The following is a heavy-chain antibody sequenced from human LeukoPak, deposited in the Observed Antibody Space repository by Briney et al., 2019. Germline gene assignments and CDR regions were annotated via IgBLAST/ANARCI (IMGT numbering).Heavy chain of an antibody. CDR3: ARGNSYYYDSSGYPDY. D-gene: IGHD3-22*01. V-gene: IGHV4-61*02. CDR2: IYTSGST. Sequence: DPSQTLSLTCTVSGASISSGSYYWSWIWQPAGKGLEWIGRIYTSGSTNYNPSLKSRVTISVDTSKNQFSLKLRSETAADTAVYYCARGNSYYYDSSGYPDYWGQGTPVTVSS. CDR1: GASISSGSYY. J-gene: IGHJ4*02.